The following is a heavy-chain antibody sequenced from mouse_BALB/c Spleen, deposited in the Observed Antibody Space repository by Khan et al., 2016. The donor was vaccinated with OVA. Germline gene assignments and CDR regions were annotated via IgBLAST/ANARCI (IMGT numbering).Heavy chain of an antibody. J-gene: IGHJ3*01. CDR1: GYTFTDYA. D-gene: IGHD1-3*01. V-gene: IGHV1S137*01. CDR3: ARGSGNSRFAY. CDR2: ISTFYGDA. Sequence: QVRLQQSGAELVRPGVSVKISCKGSGYTFTDYAMHWVKHSHAKSLEWIGVISTFYGDATYNQMFKGKATMTVEKSSSTAYMELARLTSEDSAIYYCARGSGNSRFAYWGQGTLVTVSA.